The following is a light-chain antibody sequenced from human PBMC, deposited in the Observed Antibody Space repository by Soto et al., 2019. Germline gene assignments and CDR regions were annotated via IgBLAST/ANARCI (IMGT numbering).Light chain of an antibody. J-gene: IGKJ4*01. CDR3: QQYNNWPPLT. CDR1: QSVSSN. Sequence: EIVRTQAPATLSVAPGEGATLSCRASQSVSSNLAWYQQKPGQAPRLIIYAASTRATGIPARFSGSGSGTEFTLTISSLQSEDFAVYYCQQYNNWPPLTFGGGTKVEIK. V-gene: IGKV3-15*01. CDR2: AAS.